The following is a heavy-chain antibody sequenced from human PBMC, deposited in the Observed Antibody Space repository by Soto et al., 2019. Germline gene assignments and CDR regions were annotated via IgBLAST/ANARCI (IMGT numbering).Heavy chain of an antibody. CDR3: ARGKLGGYSYGRFSY. V-gene: IGHV1-8*01. CDR2: MNPNSGNT. CDR1: GYTFTSYD. Sequence: ASVKVSCKASGYTFTSYDINWVRQATGQGLEWMGWMNPNSGNTGYAQKFQGRVTMTRNTSISTAYMELSSLRSDDTAVFYCARGKLGGYSYGRFSYWGQGTLVTVSS. D-gene: IGHD5-18*01. J-gene: IGHJ4*02.